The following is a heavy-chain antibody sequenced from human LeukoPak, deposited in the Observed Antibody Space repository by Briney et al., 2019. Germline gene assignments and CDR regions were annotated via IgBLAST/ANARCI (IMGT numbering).Heavy chain of an antibody. CDR2: IYYSGST. J-gene: IGHJ3*02. D-gene: IGHD1-26*01. CDR3: ARDWEVGASDAFDI. CDR1: GGSISSYY. Sequence: PFETLSLTCTVSGGSISSYYWNWIRQPPGKGLEWIGYIYYSGSTNYNPSLKSRVTISVDTSKNQFSLKLSSVTAADTAVYYCARDWEVGASDAFDIWGQGTMVTVSS. V-gene: IGHV4-59*01.